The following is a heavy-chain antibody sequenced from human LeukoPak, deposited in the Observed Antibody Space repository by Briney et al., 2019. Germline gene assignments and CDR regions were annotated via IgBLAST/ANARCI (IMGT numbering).Heavy chain of an antibody. D-gene: IGHD3-10*01. Sequence: PSQTLSLTCAVSGGSISSGVYSWSWIRQPPGKGLEWIGYIYRGGRTYYTPSLKSRVTISVDTSKNQFSLRLSSVTAADTAVYYCGRSLLYSGSGRYHPLHLAFWGQGTLVTVSS. CDR2: IYRGGRT. CDR3: GRSLLYSGSGRYHPLHLAF. CDR1: GGSISSGVYS. V-gene: IGHV4-30-2*01. J-gene: IGHJ4*02.